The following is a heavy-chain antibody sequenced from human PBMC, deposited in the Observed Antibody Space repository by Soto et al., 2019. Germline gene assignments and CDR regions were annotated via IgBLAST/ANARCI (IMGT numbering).Heavy chain of an antibody. Sequence: QITLKESGPTLVQPTQTLTLACTFSGFSLSTIGVSMGWIRQPPGKALEWLAGIYWDDAKRYSPSLRNRLTIPQDISKNHVVLTMTNMDHVDTGTYYCARRPCSNSFDSWGQGDLVTVSS. CDR3: ARRPCSNSFDS. CDR1: GFSLSTIGVS. V-gene: IGHV2-5*02. D-gene: IGHD2-2*01. CDR2: IYWDDAK. J-gene: IGHJ4*02.